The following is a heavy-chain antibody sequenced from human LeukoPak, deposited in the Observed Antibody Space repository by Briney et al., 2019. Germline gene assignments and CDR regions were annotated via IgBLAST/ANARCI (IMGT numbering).Heavy chain of an antibody. D-gene: IGHD2-8*01. Sequence: SQTLSLTCTVSGGSFTSAAYYWTWIRKHPGKGLEWIAYLYYTEDTSYNPSLKSRVTISVDTSKNQFSLTMSSVTAADTAVYYCARVMVVSANGEEVLAPPDAFDVWGQGTVVTVSA. CDR3: ARVMVVSANGEEVLAPPDAFDV. CDR2: LYYTEDT. V-gene: IGHV4-31*02. J-gene: IGHJ3*01. CDR1: GGSFTSAAYY.